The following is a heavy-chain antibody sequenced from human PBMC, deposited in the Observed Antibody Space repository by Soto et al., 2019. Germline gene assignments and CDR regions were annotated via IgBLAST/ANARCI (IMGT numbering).Heavy chain of an antibody. CDR1: RFTFSSYG. V-gene: IGHV3-33*01. J-gene: IGHJ4*02. Sequence: QVQLVESGGGVVQPGRSLRLSCAASRFTFSSYGMHWVRQAPGKGLEWVAVIWYDGSNKYYADSVKGRFTISRDNSKNTLYLQMNSLRAEDTAVYYCARDREELELPYYFDYWGQGTLVTVSS. D-gene: IGHD1-7*01. CDR2: IWYDGSNK. CDR3: ARDREELELPYYFDY.